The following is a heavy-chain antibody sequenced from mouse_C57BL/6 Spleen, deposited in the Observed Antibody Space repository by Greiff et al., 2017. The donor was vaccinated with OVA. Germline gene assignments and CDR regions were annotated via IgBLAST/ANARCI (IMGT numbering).Heavy chain of an antibody. CDR3: ARQDPWFAY. J-gene: IGHJ3*01. CDR2: ISSGSSTI. Sequence: EVKLVESGGGLVKPGGSLKLSCAASGFTFSDYGMHWVRQAPEKGLEWVAYISSGSSTIYYADTVKGRFTISRDNAKNTLFLQMTSLRSEDTAMYYCARQDPWFAYWGQGTLVTVSA. CDR1: GFTFSDYG. V-gene: IGHV5-17*01.